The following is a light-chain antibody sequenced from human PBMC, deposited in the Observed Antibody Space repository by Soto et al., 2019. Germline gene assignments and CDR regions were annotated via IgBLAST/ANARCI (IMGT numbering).Light chain of an antibody. Sequence: VVTQSLGTLSLYPRERATLSCISSQSVSSSYLAWYQQKPGQAPRLLIYGASSRATGIPDRFSGSGSGTDFTLTISRLEPEDFAGYYCQQYGSSSWTFAQGTKVDI. CDR2: GAS. V-gene: IGKV3-20*01. J-gene: IGKJ1*01. CDR3: QQYGSSSWT. CDR1: QSVSSSY.